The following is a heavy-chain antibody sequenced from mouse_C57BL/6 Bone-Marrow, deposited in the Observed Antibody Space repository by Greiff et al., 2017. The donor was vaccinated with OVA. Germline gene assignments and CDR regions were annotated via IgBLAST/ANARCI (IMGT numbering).Heavy chain of an antibody. CDR3: ARRIPQPYSSGYPLDY. CDR1: GYTFTSYG. Sequence: QVQLQQSGAELARPGASVKLSCKASGYTFTSYGISWVKQRTGQGLEWIGEIYPRSGNTYYNEKFKGKATLTADKSSSTAYMELRSLTSEDSAVYFCARRIPQPYSSGYPLDYWGQGTTLTVSS. CDR2: IYPRSGNT. J-gene: IGHJ2*01. V-gene: IGHV1-81*01. D-gene: IGHD3-2*02.